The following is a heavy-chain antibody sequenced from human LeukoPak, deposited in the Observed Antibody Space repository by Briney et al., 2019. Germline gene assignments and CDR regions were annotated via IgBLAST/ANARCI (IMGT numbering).Heavy chain of an antibody. CDR1: GFTFTSSA. J-gene: IGHJ6*02. Sequence: SVKVSCKASGFTFTSSAMQWVRQARGQRFEWIGWIVVGSGNTNYAQKFQERVTITRDMSTSTAYMELSSLRSEDTAVYYCAAAGPPYYYDSSGYYYYYGMDVWGQGTTVTVSS. CDR2: IVVGSGNT. CDR3: AAAGPPYYYDSSGYYYYYGMDV. D-gene: IGHD3-22*01. V-gene: IGHV1-58*02.